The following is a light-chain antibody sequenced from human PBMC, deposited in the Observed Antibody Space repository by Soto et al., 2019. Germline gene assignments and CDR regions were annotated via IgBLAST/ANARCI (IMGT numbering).Light chain of an antibody. Sequence: EIVLTQSPGTLSLSPGERATLSCRASQGVSSSHLAWYQQKPGQAPRLLIYGASSRATGIPDRFSGSGSGTDFTLTVSRLEPEDFAVYYCQQYGSSSYTFGQGTKLEIK. CDR2: GAS. CDR3: QQYGSSSYT. V-gene: IGKV3-20*01. CDR1: QGVSSSH. J-gene: IGKJ2*01.